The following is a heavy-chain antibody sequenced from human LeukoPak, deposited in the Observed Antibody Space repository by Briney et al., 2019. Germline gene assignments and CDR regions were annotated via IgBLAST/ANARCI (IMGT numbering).Heavy chain of an antibody. CDR3: AREGPSSPDAFDI. D-gene: IGHD2-2*01. Sequence: SETLSLTCTVSGGSISSGGYYWSWIRQHPGKGLEWIGCIYYSGSTYYNPSLKSRVTISVDTSKNQFSLKLSSVTAADTAVYYCAREGPSSPDAFDIWGQGTMVTVSS. J-gene: IGHJ3*02. CDR2: IYYSGST. CDR1: GGSISSGGYY. V-gene: IGHV4-31*03.